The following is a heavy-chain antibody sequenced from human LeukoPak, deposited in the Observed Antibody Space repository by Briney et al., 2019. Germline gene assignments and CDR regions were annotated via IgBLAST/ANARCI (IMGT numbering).Heavy chain of an antibody. V-gene: IGHV4-4*02. Sequence: SETLSLTCAVSGGSISSSNWWSWVRQPPGKGLEWIGEIYHSGSTNYNPSLKSRVTISVGKSKNQFSLKLNSVTAADTAVYYCARDRNYYDSNYYGMDVWGQGTTVTVSS. D-gene: IGHD3-22*01. J-gene: IGHJ6*02. CDR3: ARDRNYYDSNYYGMDV. CDR1: GGSISSSNW. CDR2: IYHSGST.